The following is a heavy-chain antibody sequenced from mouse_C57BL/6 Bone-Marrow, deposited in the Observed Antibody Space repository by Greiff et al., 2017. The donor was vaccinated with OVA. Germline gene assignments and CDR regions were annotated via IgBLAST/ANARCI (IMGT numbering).Heavy chain of an antibody. CDR3: ARMVDGYYVWFAY. CDR2: IWSGGST. J-gene: IGHJ3*01. D-gene: IGHD2-3*01. Sequence: VKLVESGPGLVQPSQSLSITCTVSGFSLTSYGVHWVRQSPGKGLEWLGVIWSGGSTDYNEAFISRLSIIKDNSKSQVIFKMNILQADDAAIYYCARMVDGYYVWFAYWGQGTLVTVSA. CDR1: GFSLTSYG. V-gene: IGHV2-2*01.